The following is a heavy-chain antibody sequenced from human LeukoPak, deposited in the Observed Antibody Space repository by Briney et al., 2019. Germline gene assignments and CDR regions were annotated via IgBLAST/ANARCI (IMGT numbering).Heavy chain of an antibody. J-gene: IGHJ4*02. CDR2: ISYDGSNK. V-gene: IGHV3-30-3*01. Sequence: GGSLRLSCAASGFTFSSYAMHWVRQAPGKGLEWVAVISYDGSNKYYADSVKGRFTISRDNSKNTLYLQMNSLRAEDTAVYYCASRGAASYYFDYWGQGTLVTVSS. CDR3: ASRGAASYYFDY. D-gene: IGHD2-15*01. CDR1: GFTFSSYA.